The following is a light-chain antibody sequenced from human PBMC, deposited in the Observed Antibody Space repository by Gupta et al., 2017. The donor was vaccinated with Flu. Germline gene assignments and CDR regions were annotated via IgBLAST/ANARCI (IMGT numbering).Light chain of an antibody. V-gene: IGKV3-15*01. CDR3: QQYNNWSPVT. CDR2: GAS. Sequence: EIVMTQSPATLSVSAGERATLSCRASQSVSSDLAWYLQKPGQAPRLLIYGASTRATGIPARFSGSGSGTEFTLTISSLQSEDSAVYYCQQYNNWSPVTFGGGTKVEIK. J-gene: IGKJ4*01. CDR1: QSVSSD.